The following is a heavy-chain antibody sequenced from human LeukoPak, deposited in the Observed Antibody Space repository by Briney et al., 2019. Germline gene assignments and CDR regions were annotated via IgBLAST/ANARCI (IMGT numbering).Heavy chain of an antibody. CDR2: ISSDGSST. J-gene: IGHJ6*02. CDR1: GFTFSSYW. Sequence: GGSLRLSCAASGFTFSSYWMHWVRQGPGKGLVWVSRISSDGSSTSYADSVKGRFTMSRDNAKNTLYLQMNSLRAEDTAVYYCAREGRGYDPPHYYGMDVWGQGTTVTVSS. CDR3: AREGRGYDPPHYYGMDV. V-gene: IGHV3-74*01. D-gene: IGHD5-12*01.